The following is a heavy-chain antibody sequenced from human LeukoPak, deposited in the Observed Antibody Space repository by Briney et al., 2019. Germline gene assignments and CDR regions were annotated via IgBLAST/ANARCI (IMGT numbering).Heavy chain of an antibody. J-gene: IGHJ3*02. V-gene: IGHV4-59*08. CDR3: ASRAGYCSSTSCYGRRDDAFDI. CDR1: GGSISSHY. Sequence: SETLSLTCTVSGGSISSHYWTWIRQSPVKGLEWIGDISNSGSTSYNPSLKSRVTISVDTSKNQFSLKLSSVTAADTAVYYCASRAGYCSSTSCYGRRDDAFDIWGQGTMVTVSS. D-gene: IGHD2-2*01. CDR2: ISNSGST.